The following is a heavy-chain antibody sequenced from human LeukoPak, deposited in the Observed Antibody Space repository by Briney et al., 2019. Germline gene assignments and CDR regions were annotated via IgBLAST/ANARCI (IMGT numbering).Heavy chain of an antibody. CDR3: AKHGALAADWYFDL. D-gene: IGHD6-13*01. Sequence: GGSLRLSCAASGFTFSSDAMSWVRQAPGKGLEWVSAISGSGGSAYYADSVKGRFTISRDNSKNTLYLQMNSLRAEDTAVYYCAKHGALAADWYFDLWGRGTLVTVSS. V-gene: IGHV3-23*01. CDR1: GFTFSSDA. CDR2: ISGSGGSA. J-gene: IGHJ2*01.